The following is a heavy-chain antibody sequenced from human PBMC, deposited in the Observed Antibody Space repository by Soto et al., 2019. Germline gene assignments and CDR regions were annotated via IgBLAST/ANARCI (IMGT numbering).Heavy chain of an antibody. J-gene: IGHJ4*02. CDR3: AKDSVVVVAATDY. Sequence: EVQLLESGGGLVQPGGSMRLSCAASGFTFSSYAMSWVRQAPGKGLEWVSAISGSGGSTYYADSVKGRFTISRDNSKNTLYLQMNSLRAEDTAVYYCAKDSVVVVAATDYWGQGTLVTVSS. D-gene: IGHD2-15*01. V-gene: IGHV3-23*01. CDR2: ISGSGGST. CDR1: GFTFSSYA.